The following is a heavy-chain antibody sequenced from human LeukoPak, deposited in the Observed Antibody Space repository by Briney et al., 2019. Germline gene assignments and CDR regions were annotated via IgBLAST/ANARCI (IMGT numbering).Heavy chain of an antibody. CDR2: ISYDGRNK. V-gene: IGHV3-30*03. Sequence: GGSLRLSCAASGFTFSSYSMNWVRQAPGKGLEWVAVISYDGRNKYYGDSVKGRFTISRDNSKNTLYLQMNSLRAEDTAVYYCASSGRIKGDAFDIWGQGTMVTVSS. J-gene: IGHJ3*02. D-gene: IGHD1-26*01. CDR3: ASSGRIKGDAFDI. CDR1: GFTFSSYS.